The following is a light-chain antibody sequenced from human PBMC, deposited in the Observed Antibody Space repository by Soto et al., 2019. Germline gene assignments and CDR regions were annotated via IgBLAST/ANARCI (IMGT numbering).Light chain of an antibody. CDR1: QSVSSN. CDR3: QQYNDWPRT. V-gene: IGKV3-15*01. CDR2: DAS. Sequence: EIVMTQSPVTLFVSPGERATLSCRASQSVSSNLAWYQQKPGQAPRLLISDASTRATGIPVRFSGSGSGTEFTLTISSLQSEDLAVYYCQQYNDWPRTFGQGTKVQL. J-gene: IGKJ1*01.